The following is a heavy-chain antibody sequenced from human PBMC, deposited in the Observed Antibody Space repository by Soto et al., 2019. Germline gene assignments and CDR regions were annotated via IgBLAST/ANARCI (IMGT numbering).Heavy chain of an antibody. CDR2: IYYSGST. CDR1: GGSISSLY. Sequence: PSETLSLTCTVSGGSISSLYWSWIRQPPGKGLEWIGYIYYSGSTNYNPSLKSRVIISVDTSKSQFSLNLSSVTAADTAVYYCARVTTVTSFDSWGRGTLVTVSS. CDR3: ARVTTVTSFDS. D-gene: IGHD4-4*01. V-gene: IGHV4-59*11. J-gene: IGHJ4*02.